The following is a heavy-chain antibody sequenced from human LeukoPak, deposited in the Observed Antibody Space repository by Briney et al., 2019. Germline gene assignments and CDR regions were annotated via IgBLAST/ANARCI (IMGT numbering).Heavy chain of an antibody. V-gene: IGHV3-9*01. CDR1: GFTFDDYA. CDR2: ISWNSGST. CDR3: AKDQATFGIYDYGMDV. D-gene: IGHD3-3*01. J-gene: IGHJ6*02. Sequence: GRSLRLSCAASGFTFDDYAMYWVRQSPGKGLEWVSGISWNSGSTGYADSVRGRFTISRDNAKKSLYLQMNSLRDEDAALYYCAKDQATFGIYDYGMDVWGQGTKVTVSS.